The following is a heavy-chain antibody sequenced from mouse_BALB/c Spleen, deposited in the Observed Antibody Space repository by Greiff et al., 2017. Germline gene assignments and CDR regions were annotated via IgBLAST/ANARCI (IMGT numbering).Heavy chain of an antibody. J-gene: IGHJ3*01. CDR1: GYSFTSYW. CDR3: ARDYGSSYGFAY. V-gene: IGHV1S82*01. Sequence: QVQLQQPGAELVRPGASVKLSCTASGYSFTSYWMNWVKQRPGQGLEWIGMIHPSDSETRLNQKFKDKDTLTVDKSSSTAYMQLSSPTSEDAAVYYYARDYGSSYGFAYWGQGTLVTVSA. D-gene: IGHD1-1*01. CDR2: IHPSDSET.